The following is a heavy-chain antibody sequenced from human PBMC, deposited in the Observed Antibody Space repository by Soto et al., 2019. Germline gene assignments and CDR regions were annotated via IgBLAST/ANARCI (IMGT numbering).Heavy chain of an antibody. D-gene: IGHD6-13*01. V-gene: IGHV1-18*01. CDR3: SRGGSSWQPHEDY. CDR2: VSAYNGNT. CDR1: GFTFTSYG. J-gene: IGHJ4*02. Sequence: QVQLVQSGAEVKKPGASMKVSCKASGFTFTSYGISWVRQAPGQGLEWMGWVSAYNGNTHYAQKLKGIVTMTTDTSTTTAYMELRSLRSADTAVYYCSRGGSSWQPHEDYWGQGTLVTVSS.